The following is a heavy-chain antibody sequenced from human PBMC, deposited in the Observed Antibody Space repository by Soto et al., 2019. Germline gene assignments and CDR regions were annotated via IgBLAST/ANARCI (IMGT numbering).Heavy chain of an antibody. CDR2: MYNTGST. V-gene: IGHV4-59*11. D-gene: IGHD2-21*02. CDR3: ARDLWGYCGADCYPLDV. Sequence: SETLSLTCTVSGCSIRSHYWSWIRQPPGKGLEWIGYMYNTGSTIYNPSLKSRVTISVDTSKNQFSLKLNSVTAADTAVYYCARDLWGYCGADCYPLDVWGQGTTVTVS. J-gene: IGHJ6*02. CDR1: GCSIRSHY.